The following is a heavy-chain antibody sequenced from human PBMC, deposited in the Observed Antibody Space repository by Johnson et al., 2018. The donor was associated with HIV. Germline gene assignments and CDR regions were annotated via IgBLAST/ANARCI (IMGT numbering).Heavy chain of an antibody. J-gene: IGHJ3*02. CDR2: IGTAGDT. Sequence: MQLVEPGGGLVQPGGSLRLSCAASGFTVSRNYMRWVRQAPGKGLEWVSVIGTAGDTYYPGSVTGRFTISRENAKNTLYLQMISLRAEDTAVYYCARDLGPDGAFDIWGQGTLVTVSS. V-gene: IGHV3-66*02. D-gene: IGHD5-24*01. CDR1: GFTVSRNY. CDR3: ARDLGPDGAFDI.